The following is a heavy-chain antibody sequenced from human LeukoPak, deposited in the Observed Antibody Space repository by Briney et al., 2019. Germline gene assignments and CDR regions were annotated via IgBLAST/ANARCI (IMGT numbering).Heavy chain of an antibody. Sequence: GGSLRLACAASGFTVSSNYMSWVRQAPGKGLEGVSVIYSGGSTYYADSVKGRFTISRDNSKNTLYLQMNSLRAEDTAVYYCARTSIAAREADYWGQGTLVTVSS. CDR3: ARTSIAAREADY. CDR1: GFTVSSNY. CDR2: IYSGGST. V-gene: IGHV3-66*01. J-gene: IGHJ4*02. D-gene: IGHD6-6*01.